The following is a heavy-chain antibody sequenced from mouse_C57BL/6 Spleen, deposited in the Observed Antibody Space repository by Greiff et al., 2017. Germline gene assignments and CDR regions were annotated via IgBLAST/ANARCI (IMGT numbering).Heavy chain of an antibody. J-gene: IGHJ1*03. CDR1: GYAFSSYW. Sequence: QVQLKQSGAELVKPGASVKISCKASGYAFSSYWMNWVKQRPGKGLEWIGQIYPGDGDTNYNGKFKGKATLTADKSSSTAYMQLSSLTSEDSAVYFCAREGLGSSLSVWGTGTTVTVSS. V-gene: IGHV1-80*01. CDR3: AREGLGSSLSV. CDR2: IYPGDGDT. D-gene: IGHD1-1*01.